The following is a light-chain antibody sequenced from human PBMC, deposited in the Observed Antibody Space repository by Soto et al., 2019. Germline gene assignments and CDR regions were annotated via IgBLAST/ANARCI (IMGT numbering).Light chain of an antibody. CDR2: KAS. CDR3: QQYSSDYT. V-gene: IGKV1-5*03. CDR1: QNIFSW. Sequence: DIQMTQSPSTLSASVGDRVTITCRASQNIFSWLAWYQQKPGKAPKLLIYKASSLESGVPSRFSGSGSGTEFTLTIRSLQPDDFATYYCQQYSSDYTFGQGTKLEIK. J-gene: IGKJ2*01.